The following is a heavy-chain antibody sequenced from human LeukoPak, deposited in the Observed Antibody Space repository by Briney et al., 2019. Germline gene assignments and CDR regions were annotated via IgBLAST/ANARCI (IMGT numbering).Heavy chain of an antibody. CDR3: SRGPIQLWMHNGMDV. CDR2: IRSKAYRGTT. D-gene: IGHD5-18*01. V-gene: IGHV3-49*04. Sequence: PGRSLRLSCTISGFNLGDHAMSWVRQAPGKGLEWVGFIRSKAYRGTTEYAASVKGRFIISRGDSRGVVYLQMNGLKSEDTAVYFCSRGPIQLWMHNGMDVWGQGTTVTVSS. J-gene: IGHJ6*02. CDR1: GFNLGDHA.